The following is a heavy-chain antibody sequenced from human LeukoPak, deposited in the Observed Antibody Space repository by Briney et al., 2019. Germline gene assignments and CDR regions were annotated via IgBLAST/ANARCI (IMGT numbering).Heavy chain of an antibody. D-gene: IGHD2-2*01. Sequence: GGSLRLSCATSGFTFSSYWMSWVRQAPGKGLEWVANIKQDGSEKYYVDSVKGRFTISRDNAKNSLYLQMNSLRAEDTAVYYCARWGLLRTREGSLDAFDIWGQGTMVTVSS. CDR3: ARWGLLRTREGSLDAFDI. CDR2: IKQDGSEK. CDR1: GFTFSSYW. J-gene: IGHJ3*02. V-gene: IGHV3-7*01.